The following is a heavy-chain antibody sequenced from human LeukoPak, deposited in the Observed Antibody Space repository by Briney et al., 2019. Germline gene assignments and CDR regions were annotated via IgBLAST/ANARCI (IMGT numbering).Heavy chain of an antibody. Sequence: ASVKVSCKATGGTFSSYANSWVRQAPGQGLEWMGGIIPIFGTANYAQKFQGRVTITTDESTSTAYMELSSLRSEDTAVYYCARRCSSTSCYGAFDIWGQGTMVTVSS. CDR2: IIPIFGTA. J-gene: IGHJ3*02. CDR3: ARRCSSTSCYGAFDI. V-gene: IGHV1-69*05. D-gene: IGHD2-2*01. CDR1: GGTFSSYA.